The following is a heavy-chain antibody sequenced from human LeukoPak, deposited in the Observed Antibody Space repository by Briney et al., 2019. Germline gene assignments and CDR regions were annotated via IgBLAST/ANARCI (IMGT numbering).Heavy chain of an antibody. Sequence: GASVKVSCKASGYTFTSYGISWVRQAPGQGLEWMGWISVYNGNTNYAQKLQGRVTMTTDTSTSTAYMELRSLRSDDTAVYYCARVVRGADYYYYYMDVWGKGTTVTVSS. CDR1: GYTFTSYG. V-gene: IGHV1-18*01. CDR2: ISVYNGNT. D-gene: IGHD3-10*01. J-gene: IGHJ6*03. CDR3: ARVVRGADYYYYYMDV.